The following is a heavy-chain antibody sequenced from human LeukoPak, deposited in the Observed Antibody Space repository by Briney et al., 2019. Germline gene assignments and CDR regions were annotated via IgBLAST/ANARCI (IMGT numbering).Heavy chain of an antibody. V-gene: IGHV5-51*01. CDR2: IYPGDSDT. CDR1: GYSFTRYW. J-gene: IGHJ4*02. D-gene: IGHD3-3*01. Sequence: GESLKISCKGSGYSFTRYWIGWVRQMPGKGLEWMGIIYPGDSDTRYSPSFQGQVTISADKSISTAYLQWSSLKASDTAMYYCARHPPGGYDFWSGYYDYWGQGTLVTVSS. CDR3: ARHPPGGYDFWSGYYDY.